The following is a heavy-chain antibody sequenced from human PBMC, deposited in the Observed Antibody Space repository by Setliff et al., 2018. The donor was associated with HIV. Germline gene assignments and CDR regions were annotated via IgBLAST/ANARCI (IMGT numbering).Heavy chain of an antibody. J-gene: IGHJ3*02. CDR2: INVDSGGT. Sequence: ASVKVSCKASGFTFNKFHIQWVRQAPGQGLEWMGWINVDSGGTNYVQKFQGRVTMTWDTSISTAYMDLSSLTSDDTAIYYCTRATRYCGGDCSSGGAYDIWGQGTVVTVSS. V-gene: IGHV1-2*02. D-gene: IGHD2-21*02. CDR3: TRATRYCGGDCSSGGAYDI. CDR1: GFTFNKFH.